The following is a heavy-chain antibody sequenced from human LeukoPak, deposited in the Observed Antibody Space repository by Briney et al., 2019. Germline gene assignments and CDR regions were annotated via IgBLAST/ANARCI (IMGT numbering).Heavy chain of an antibody. D-gene: IGHD2-2*02. V-gene: IGHV4-34*01. CDR2: INHSGST. Sequence: SETLSLTCAVYGGSFSGYYWSWIRQPPGKGLEWIWEINHSGSTNYNPSLKIRVTISVDTAKNQFSLKLSSGTAADTAVYYCARGLIVPAAISGAYFDYWGQGTLVTVSS. CDR1: GGSFSGYY. CDR3: ARGLIVPAAISGAYFDY. J-gene: IGHJ4*02.